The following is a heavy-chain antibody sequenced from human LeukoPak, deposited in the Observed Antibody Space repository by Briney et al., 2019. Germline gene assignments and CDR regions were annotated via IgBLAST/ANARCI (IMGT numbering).Heavy chain of an antibody. V-gene: IGHV4-34*01. J-gene: IGHJ6*02. Sequence: SETLSLTCAAYGGSFSGYYWSWIRQPPGKGLEWIGEINHSGSTNYNPSLKSRVTISVDTSKNQFPLKLSSVTAADTAVYYCARGPSYYGSGSYIFHYYGMDVWGQGTTVTVSS. CDR3: ARGPSYYGSGSYIFHYYGMDV. CDR1: GGSFSGYY. CDR2: INHSGST. D-gene: IGHD3-10*01.